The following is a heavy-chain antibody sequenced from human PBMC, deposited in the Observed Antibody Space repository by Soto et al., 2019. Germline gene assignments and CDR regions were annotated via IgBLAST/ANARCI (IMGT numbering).Heavy chain of an antibody. CDR1: GGSFSGYY. CDR2: MYESGLT. CDR3: ARDGGSYGHFDY. Sequence: SETLSLTCAVYGGSFSGYYWSWIRQPPGKGLEWIGSMYESGLTYYNASLKSRVTISVDTSKNEFSLKVSSVTAADTAVYYCARDGGSYGHFDYWGQGILVTVSS. J-gene: IGHJ4*02. D-gene: IGHD2-15*01. V-gene: IGHV4-34*01.